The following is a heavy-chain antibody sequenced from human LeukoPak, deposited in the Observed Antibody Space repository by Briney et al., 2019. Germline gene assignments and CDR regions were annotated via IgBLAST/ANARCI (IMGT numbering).Heavy chain of an antibody. CDR3: ASSGDREYYFDY. D-gene: IGHD7-27*01. J-gene: IGHJ4*02. CDR2: ISGYTGYT. CDR1: GYTFRSHG. Sequence: ASVKVSCKTSGYTFRSHGISWVRQAPGQGLEWMGWISGYTGYTGYAQKFQGRITMTTDTSTSTAYMELRSLRPDDTAVYYCASSGDREYYFDYWGQGTLVTVSS. V-gene: IGHV1-18*01.